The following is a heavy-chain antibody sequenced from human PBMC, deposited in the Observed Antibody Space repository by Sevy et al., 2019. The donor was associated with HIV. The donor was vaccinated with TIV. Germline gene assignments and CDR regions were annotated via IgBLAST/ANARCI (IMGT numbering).Heavy chain of an antibody. D-gene: IGHD2-2*01. CDR1: GFTFSSYA. CDR2: ISYDGSNK. V-gene: IGHV3-30*04. CDR3: ARDRRYCSSTSCYWGYYYYGMDV. Sequence: GGSLRLSCAASGFTFSSYAMHWVRQAPGKGLEWVAVISYDGSNKYYADSVKGRFTISRDNSKNTLYLQMNSLRAEDTAVYYCARDRRYCSSTSCYWGYYYYGMDVWGQGTTVTVSS. J-gene: IGHJ6*02.